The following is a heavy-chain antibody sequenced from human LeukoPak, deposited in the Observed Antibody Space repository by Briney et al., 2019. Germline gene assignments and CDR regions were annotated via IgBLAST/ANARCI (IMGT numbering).Heavy chain of an antibody. V-gene: IGHV3-7*01. CDR2: IKQEGTEK. D-gene: IGHD4-17*01. J-gene: IGHJ4*02. CDR1: GFTFSGCW. Sequence: GGSLRLSCAASGFTFSGCWMSWVRQAPGKGLEWVANIKQEGTEKHYVDSVKGRFTISRDNAENSLYLQMNSLRAEDTAVYYCARDSNRRALYGDPIGWGQGTLVIVSS. CDR3: ARDSNRRALYGDPIG.